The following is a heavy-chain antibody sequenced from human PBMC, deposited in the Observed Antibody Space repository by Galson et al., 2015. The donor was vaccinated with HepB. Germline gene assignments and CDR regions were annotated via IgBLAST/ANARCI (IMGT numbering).Heavy chain of an antibody. D-gene: IGHD2-15*01. V-gene: IGHV6-1*01. J-gene: IGHJ3*02. CDR2: TYYRSKWYN. Sequence: CAISGDSVSSNSASWNWIRQSPSRGLEWLGRTYYRSKWYNDYAVSVKSRITINPDTPKNQFSLQPNSMIPEDTAVYYCARIVGSNYIGWAVDIWGQGTMVTVSS. CDR3: ARIVGSNYIGWAVDI. CDR1: GDSVSSNSAS.